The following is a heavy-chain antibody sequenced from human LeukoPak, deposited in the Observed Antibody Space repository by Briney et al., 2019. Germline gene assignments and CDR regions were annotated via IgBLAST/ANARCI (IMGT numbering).Heavy chain of an antibody. D-gene: IGHD3-22*01. CDR1: GYSFTSYW. CDR3: ARSYYYDSSGYYYAGNFDH. CDR2: IYPGDSDT. Sequence: GESLKISCKGSGYSFTSYWIGWVRQMPGKGLEWMGIIYPGDSDTRYSPSFQGQVTISADKSISTAYLQWSSLKASDTAMYYCARSYYYDSSGYYYAGNFDHWGQGTLVTVSS. V-gene: IGHV5-51*01. J-gene: IGHJ4*02.